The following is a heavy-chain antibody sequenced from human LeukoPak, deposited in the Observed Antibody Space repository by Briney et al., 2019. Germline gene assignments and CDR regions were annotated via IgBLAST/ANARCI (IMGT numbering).Heavy chain of an antibody. D-gene: IGHD6-19*01. CDR3: ARGAPIRVAVAATFDP. CDR2: INAGNGNT. J-gene: IGHJ5*02. V-gene: IGHV1-3*01. Sequence: GASVKVSCKASGYTFTGYYMHWVRQAPGQRLEWMGWINAGNGNTQYSQKFQGRVTITRDTSASTAYMELSNLGSEDTAVYYCARGAPIRVAVAATFDPWGQGTLVTVPS. CDR1: GYTFTGYY.